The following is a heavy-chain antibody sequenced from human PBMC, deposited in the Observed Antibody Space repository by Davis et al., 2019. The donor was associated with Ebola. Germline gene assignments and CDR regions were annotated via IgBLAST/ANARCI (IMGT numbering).Heavy chain of an antibody. J-gene: IGHJ6*04. V-gene: IGHV5-51*01. CDR2: IYPGDSDT. D-gene: IGHD3-3*01. Sequence: PGGSLRLSCKGSGYSFTSYWIGWVRQMPGKGLEWMGIIYPGDSDTRYSPSFQGQVTISADKSISTAYLQWSSLKASDTAMYYCARQMTYYDFWSGPHHLDVWGKGTTVTVSS. CDR1: GYSFTSYW. CDR3: ARQMTYYDFWSGPHHLDV.